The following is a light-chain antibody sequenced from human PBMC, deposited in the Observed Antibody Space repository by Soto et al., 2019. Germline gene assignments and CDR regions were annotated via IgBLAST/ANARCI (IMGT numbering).Light chain of an antibody. V-gene: IGLV2-14*01. Sequence: QSALTQPASVSGSPGQSITISCTGSTSDVGAYNYVSWYKHHPGQAPQLMIYEVSNRPSGVSNRFSGSKSGNTASLTISILQAEDVADYYCCSYAGSSTYVFGTGTKVTVL. CDR1: TSDVGAYNY. J-gene: IGLJ1*01. CDR2: EVS. CDR3: CSYAGSSTYV.